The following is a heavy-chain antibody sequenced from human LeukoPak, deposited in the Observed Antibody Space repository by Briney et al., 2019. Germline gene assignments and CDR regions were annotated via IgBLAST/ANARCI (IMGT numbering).Heavy chain of an antibody. V-gene: IGHV3-64*01. CDR3: ARGPGVTYYYYYYMDV. Sequence: PGGSLRLSCAASGFTFNSYAMHWVRQAPGKGLEYVSAISSNGGSTYYANSVKGRFTISRDNSKNTLYLQMGSLRAEDMAVYCCARGPGVTYYYYYYMDVWGKGTTVTVSS. CDR2: ISSNGGST. CDR1: GFTFNSYA. D-gene: IGHD2-21*02. J-gene: IGHJ6*03.